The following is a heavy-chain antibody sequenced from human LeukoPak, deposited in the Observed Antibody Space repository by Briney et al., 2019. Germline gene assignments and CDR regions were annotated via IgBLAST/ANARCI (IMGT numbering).Heavy chain of an antibody. CDR1: GDSASSSSAA. V-gene: IGHV6-1*01. CDR3: ARDPGDYFDY. CDR2: TYYRSKWYN. Sequence: SQTLSLTCAISGDSASSSSAAWSWIRQSPSRGLKWLGRTYYRSKWYNDYAVSVKSRMTITPDTSKNQFSLQLNSVTPEDTAMYYCARDPGDYFDYWGQGTLVTVSS. J-gene: IGHJ4*02.